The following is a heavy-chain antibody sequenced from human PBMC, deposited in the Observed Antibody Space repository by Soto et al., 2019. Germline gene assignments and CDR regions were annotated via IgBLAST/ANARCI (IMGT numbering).Heavy chain of an antibody. V-gene: IGHV2-5*02. CDR1: GFSLSTSGVA. CDR2: IYWDDDK. CDR3: AYLLLTEAGTFDY. Sequence: QITLRESGPTLVKPTQTLTLTCTFSGFSLSTSGVAVGWIRQPPGKALEWLALIYWDDDKYYSPTLKSRRTXTXGXXKNQAVLTMTNLDPVDTATYYSAYLLLTEAGTFDYWGQGTLVTVSS. J-gene: IGHJ4*02. D-gene: IGHD6-19*01.